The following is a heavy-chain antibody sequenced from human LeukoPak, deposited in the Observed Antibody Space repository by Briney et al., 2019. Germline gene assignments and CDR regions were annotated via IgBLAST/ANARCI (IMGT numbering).Heavy chain of an antibody. CDR1: GGSISSYY. J-gene: IGHJ4*02. D-gene: IGHD5-24*01. CDR2: IYYSGST. CDR3: AGSRDDYNWGRRYVY. V-gene: IGHV4-59*08. Sequence: SETLSLTCTVSGGSISSYYWSWIRQPPGKGLEWIGYIYYSGSTNYNPSLKSRVTISVDTSKNQFSLKLSSVTAADTAVYYCAGSRDDYNWGRRYVYWGQGTLVTVSS.